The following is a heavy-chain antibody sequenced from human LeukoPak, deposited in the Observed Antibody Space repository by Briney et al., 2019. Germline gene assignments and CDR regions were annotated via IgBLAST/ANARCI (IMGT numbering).Heavy chain of an antibody. Sequence: SETLSLTCTVSGGSISRGDYYLSWIRQPPGKGLEWIGYIYYRGSTYYNPSLKSRVTLSVDTSKNQFSLRLSSVTAADTAMYYCARDSCYYYMDVWGRGTTVTVSS. CDR2: IYYRGST. V-gene: IGHV4-30-4*01. CDR3: ARDSCYYYMDV. CDR1: GGSISRGDYY. D-gene: IGHD2-2*01. J-gene: IGHJ6*03.